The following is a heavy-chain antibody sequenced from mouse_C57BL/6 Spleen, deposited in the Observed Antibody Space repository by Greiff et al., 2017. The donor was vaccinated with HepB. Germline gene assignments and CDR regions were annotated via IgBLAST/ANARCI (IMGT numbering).Heavy chain of an antibody. CDR2: ISSGSSTI. Sequence: EVQGVESGGGLVKPGGSLKLSCAASGFTFSDYGMHWVRQAPEKGLEWVAYISSGSSTIYYADTVKGRFTISRDNAKNTLFLQMTSLRSEETAMYYCARSGTTVVTYFDYWGQGTTLTVSS. J-gene: IGHJ2*01. CDR3: ARSGTTVVTYFDY. D-gene: IGHD1-1*01. CDR1: GFTFSDYG. V-gene: IGHV5-17*01.